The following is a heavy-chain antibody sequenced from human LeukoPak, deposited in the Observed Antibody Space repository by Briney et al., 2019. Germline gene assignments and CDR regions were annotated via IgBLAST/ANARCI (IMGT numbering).Heavy chain of an antibody. J-gene: IGHJ6*04. CDR1: GSIFTSYW. Sequence: GASLKISCKGSGSIFTSYWISWVRPLPGKGLEWMGRIDPSDSYTNYSPSFQGHVTISADKSISTAYLQWSSLKASDTAMYYCARQGTSEDYYGMDVWGRGTTVTVSS. CDR2: IDPSDSYT. CDR3: ARQGTSEDYYGMDV. V-gene: IGHV5-10-1*01. D-gene: IGHD3-3*01.